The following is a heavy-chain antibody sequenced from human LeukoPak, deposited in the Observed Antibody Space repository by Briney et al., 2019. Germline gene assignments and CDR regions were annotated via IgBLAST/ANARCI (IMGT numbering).Heavy chain of an antibody. V-gene: IGHV3-23*01. CDR2: ISGTGGGT. J-gene: IGHJ4*02. D-gene: IGHD3-16*01. Sequence: GGSLRLSCVASGFAFSSYAMSWVRQAPGKGLEWVSAISGTGGGTHHADSVKGRFTISRDNSKNTLYLQMNSLRAEDTAVYYCARAFGFDYWGQGTLVTVSS. CDR1: GFAFSSYA. CDR3: ARAFGFDY.